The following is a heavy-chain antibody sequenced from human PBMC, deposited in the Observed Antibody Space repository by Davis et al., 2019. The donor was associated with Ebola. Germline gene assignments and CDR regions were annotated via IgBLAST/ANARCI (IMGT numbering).Heavy chain of an antibody. CDR2: INPKSGAT. V-gene: IGHV1-2*02. Sequence: YYINWGRQTPGQGLEWMGRINPKSGATTYAQRFQGRVTMTRDTSSGTAYMDLGSLKSDDTAAYYCARGPAANAPLDYWGQGTLVTVSS. D-gene: IGHD2-2*01. CDR1: YY. J-gene: IGHJ4*02. CDR3: ARGPAANAPLDY.